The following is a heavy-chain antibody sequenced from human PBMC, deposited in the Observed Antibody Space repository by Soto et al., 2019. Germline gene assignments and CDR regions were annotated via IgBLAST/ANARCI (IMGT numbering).Heavy chain of an antibody. D-gene: IGHD3-3*01. CDR1: GYNVTSYA. V-gene: IGHV1-3*01. CDR2: INGGNDYT. CDR3: AREALRHHNCFDP. Sequence: QVQLVQSGAEVKKPGASVKVSCKASGYNVTSYAMHWVRQSPGQRLEWMGWINGGNDYTKYSQKLQGRVTITRDTSASTVYMELSKLRSEATAVYYWAREALRHHNCFDPWAQGNLVTVSA. J-gene: IGHJ5*02.